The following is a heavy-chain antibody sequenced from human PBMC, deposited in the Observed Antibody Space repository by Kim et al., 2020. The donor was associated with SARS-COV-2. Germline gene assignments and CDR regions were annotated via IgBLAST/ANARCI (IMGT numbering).Heavy chain of an antibody. CDR2: IYYSGST. J-gene: IGHJ6*03. CDR1: GGSISSYY. Sequence: SETLSLTCTVSGGSISSYYWSWIRQPPGKGLEWIGYIYYSGSTNYNPSLKSRVTISVDTSKNQFSLKLSSVTAADTAVYYCARGYDFWSGIDPPDYYYYMDVWGKGTTVTVSS. D-gene: IGHD3-3*01. V-gene: IGHV4-59*01. CDR3: ARGYDFWSGIDPPDYYYYMDV.